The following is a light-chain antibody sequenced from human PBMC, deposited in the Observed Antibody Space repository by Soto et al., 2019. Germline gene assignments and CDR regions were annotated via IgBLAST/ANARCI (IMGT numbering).Light chain of an antibody. Sequence: EVVMTQSPATLSVSPGERATLSCRASQTVRDNLGWYQQKPGQHPTLLIYGATTRATGIPARFSGSGSGTDFTLTISSLQSEDFAVYYCQQYNSWPLTFGEGTKVEIK. J-gene: IGKJ4*01. V-gene: IGKV3D-15*01. CDR1: QTVRDN. CDR3: QQYNSWPLT. CDR2: GAT.